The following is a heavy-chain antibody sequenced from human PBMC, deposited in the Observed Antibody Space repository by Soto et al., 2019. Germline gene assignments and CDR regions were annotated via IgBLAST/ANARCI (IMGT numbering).Heavy chain of an antibody. CDR2: IDPRDAYT. V-gene: IGHV5-10-1*01. CDR3: ALTHESTVTTTYYYNGKDG. Sequence: GESLKVSCNGSVYSFTIYWISWVRQLPWKGLEWMGGIDPRDAYTNYSPSFQGHVTISADKSISTAYLQWSSLKASDTAMYYCALTHESTVTTTYYYNGKDGWGREST. CDR1: VYSFTIYW. J-gene: IGHJ6*01. D-gene: IGHD4-17*01.